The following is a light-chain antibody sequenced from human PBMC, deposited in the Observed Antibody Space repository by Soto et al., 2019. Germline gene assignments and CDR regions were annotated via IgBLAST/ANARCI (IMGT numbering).Light chain of an antibody. J-gene: IGKJ1*01. CDR3: QQYGSSPVT. V-gene: IGKV3-20*01. CDR2: GAS. Sequence: EIVLTQSPGNLSLSPGERATLSCRASQSVSNNYLAWYQQKPGQAPRLLIYGASNRATGIPDRFSGSGSGTDFTLTISRLEPEDFAVYYCQQYGSSPVTFGQGTKVDIK. CDR1: QSVSNNY.